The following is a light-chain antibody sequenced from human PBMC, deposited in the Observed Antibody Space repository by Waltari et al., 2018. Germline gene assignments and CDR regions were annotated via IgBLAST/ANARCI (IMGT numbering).Light chain of an antibody. CDR2: GAS. CDR3: QQLDKYPLT. V-gene: IGKV1-9*01. CDR1: EGISTY. J-gene: IGKJ4*01. Sequence: IQLTQSPSSLSASVGDQATITCRASEGISTYLAWYQQQPGKAPKLLIYGASTLQSGVPSRFSGSGSGTDFTLTISSLQPGDFATYYCQQLDKYPLTFGGGTKVEIK.